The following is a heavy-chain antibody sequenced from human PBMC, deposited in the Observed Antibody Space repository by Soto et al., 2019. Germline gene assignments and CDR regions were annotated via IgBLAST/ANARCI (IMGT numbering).Heavy chain of an antibody. J-gene: IGHJ5*02. CDR1: GGTYSSYA. D-gene: IGHD1-7*01. CDR2: IIPTFGTA. CDR3: ARDGGTIGWFDP. V-gene: IGHV1-69*13. Sequence: SVPVSCKASGGTYSSYAISWVRQAPGQGLEWMGGIIPTFGTANYAQKFQGRVTITADESTSTAYMELSGLRSEDKGGYYCARDGGTIGWFDPWGQGTLVTVSS.